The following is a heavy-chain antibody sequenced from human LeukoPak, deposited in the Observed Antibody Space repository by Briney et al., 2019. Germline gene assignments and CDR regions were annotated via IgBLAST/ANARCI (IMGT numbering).Heavy chain of an antibody. V-gene: IGHV4-34*01. D-gene: IGHD6-19*01. CDR1: GVSFSGYY. Sequence: PSETLSLTCAVYGVSFSGYYWSWIRQPPGKGLEWVGEINHSGSTNYNPSLKSRVTISVDTSKNQFSLKLGSVTAADTAVYYCARGNYSSGSIDYWGQGTLVTVSS. CDR2: INHSGST. J-gene: IGHJ4*02. CDR3: ARGNYSSGSIDY.